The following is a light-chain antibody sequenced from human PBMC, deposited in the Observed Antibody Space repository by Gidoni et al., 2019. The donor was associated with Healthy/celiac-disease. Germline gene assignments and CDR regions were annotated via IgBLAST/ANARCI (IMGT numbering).Light chain of an antibody. CDR2: WAS. CDR1: QSVLYSSNNKNY. CDR3: QQYYSTPPLFT. V-gene: IGKV4-1*01. Sequence: DSGMTQAPDSLAVSLGERATINCKSSQSVLYSSNNKNYLAWYQQKPGQPPKLLIYWASTRESGVPDRFSGSGSGTAFTLTISSLQAEDVAVYYCQQYYSTPPLFTFGPGTKVDIK. J-gene: IGKJ3*01.